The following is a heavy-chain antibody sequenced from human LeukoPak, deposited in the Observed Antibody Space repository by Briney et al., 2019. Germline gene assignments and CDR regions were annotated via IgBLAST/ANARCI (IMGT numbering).Heavy chain of an antibody. CDR2: ISYDGRNK. V-gene: IGHV3-30*04. Sequence: PGGSLRLSCAASGFTFSSYAMHWVRQAPGKGLEGVAVISYDGRNKYYADSVEGRFTISRDNSKNTLYLQMNSLRAEDTAVYYCARTPGEATDYWGQGTLVTVSS. CDR3: ARTPGEATDY. D-gene: IGHD3-16*01. J-gene: IGHJ4*02. CDR1: GFTFSSYA.